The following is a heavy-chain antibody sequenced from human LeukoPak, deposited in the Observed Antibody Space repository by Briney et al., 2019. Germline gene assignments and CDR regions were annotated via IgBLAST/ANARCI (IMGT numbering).Heavy chain of an antibody. D-gene: IGHD6-13*01. CDR3: ARGSRDP. CDR2: INHIGST. CDR1: GGSFSGYY. V-gene: IGHV4-34*01. Sequence: SETLSLTCAVYGGSFSGYYWSWIRQPPGEGLEWMGEINHIGSTNYNPSLKSRVTISVHTSKNQFSLKLSSVTAADTDVYYCARGSRDPWGQGTLVTVSS. J-gene: IGHJ5*02.